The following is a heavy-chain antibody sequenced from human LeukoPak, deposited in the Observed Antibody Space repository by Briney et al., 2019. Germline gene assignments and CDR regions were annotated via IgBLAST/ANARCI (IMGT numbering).Heavy chain of an antibody. J-gene: IGHJ5*02. CDR3: ARDGEFCTSTTCYLWFDP. V-gene: IGHV1-18*04. D-gene: IGHD2-2*01. CDR1: GYTFSNFG. Sequence: ASVKVSCKASGYTFSNFGITWVRQAPGQGLEWMGWISAHNGNTNYAKKLQGRVTMTTDTSTNTAYMELRSLGSDDTAVYFCARDGEFCTSTTCYLWFDPWGQGTLVTVSS. CDR2: ISAHNGNT.